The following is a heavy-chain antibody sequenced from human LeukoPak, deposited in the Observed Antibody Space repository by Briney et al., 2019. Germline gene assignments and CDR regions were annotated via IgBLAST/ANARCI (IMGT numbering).Heavy chain of an antibody. CDR3: VRDVGYFHMDI. CDR2: ITWNSGSI. V-gene: IGHV3-9*03. CDR1: GFTFDDYA. Sequence: GGSLRLSCAASGFTFDDYAMHWVRQAPGKGLEWVSGITWNSGSIGYADSVKGRFTISRDNAKNSLYLQMNSLRAEDMALYYCVRDVGYFHMDIWGEGTTVTVSS. D-gene: IGHD2-21*01. J-gene: IGHJ6*03.